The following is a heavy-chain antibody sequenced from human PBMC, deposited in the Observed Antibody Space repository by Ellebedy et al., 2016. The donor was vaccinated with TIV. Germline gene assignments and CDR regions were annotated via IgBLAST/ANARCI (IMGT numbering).Heavy chain of an antibody. J-gene: IGHJ4*02. V-gene: IGHV4-34*01. CDR3: ARGRRYYDSSGYYLDY. D-gene: IGHD3-22*01. Sequence: SRVTISVDTSKNQFSLKLSSVTAADTAVYYCARGRRYYDSSGYYLDYWGQGTLVTVSS.